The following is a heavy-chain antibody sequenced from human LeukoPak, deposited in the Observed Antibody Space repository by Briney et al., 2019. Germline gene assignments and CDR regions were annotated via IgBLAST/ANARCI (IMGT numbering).Heavy chain of an antibody. CDR3: ARGGGLDV. V-gene: IGHV3-7*03. CDR2: INHNGNVN. D-gene: IGHD3-16*01. Sequence: GGSLRLSCAASGFTVSTYRIDWARQARGKGLEWVASINHNGNVNYYVDSVKGRFTISRDNAKNSLYLQMSNLRAEDTAVYFCARGGGLDVWGQGATVTVSS. CDR1: GFTVSTYR. J-gene: IGHJ6*02.